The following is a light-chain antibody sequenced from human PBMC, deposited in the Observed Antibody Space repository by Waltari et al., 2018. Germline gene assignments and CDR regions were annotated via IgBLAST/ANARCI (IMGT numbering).Light chain of an antibody. J-gene: IGKJ1*01. CDR3: QQRSNWPRT. V-gene: IGKV3-11*01. Sequence: EIVLTQSPATLSLSPGERATLSCRASQSVSSYLAWYQQMPGQAPRLLIHSASNRATGIPARFSGSGSGTDFTLTISSLEPEDVAVYYCQQRSNWPRTFGQGTKVEIK. CDR1: QSVSSY. CDR2: SAS.